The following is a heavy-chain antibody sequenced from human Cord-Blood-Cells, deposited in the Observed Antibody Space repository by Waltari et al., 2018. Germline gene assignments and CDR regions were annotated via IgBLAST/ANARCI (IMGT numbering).Heavy chain of an antibody. CDR3: ARGIAAQSFDY. CDR2: IYYSGST. D-gene: IGHD6-13*01. J-gene: IGHJ4*02. V-gene: IGHV4-59*01. Sequence: QVQLQESGPGLVKPSETLSLTCTVSGGSISSYYWSWIRQPPGKGLEWIGYIYYSGSTNYNPTLKSRVTISVDTSKNQFSLKLSSVTAADTAVYYCARGIAAQSFDYWGQGTLVTVSS. CDR1: GGSISSYY.